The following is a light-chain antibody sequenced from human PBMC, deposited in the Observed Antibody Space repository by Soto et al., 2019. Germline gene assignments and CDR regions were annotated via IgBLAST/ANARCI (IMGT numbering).Light chain of an antibody. V-gene: IGKV3-15*01. CDR2: GAS. J-gene: IGKJ3*01. CDR1: QSLSRN. CDR3: QHYNDRPHAFT. Sequence: EILMTQSPATLSVSPGERATLSCRASQSLSRNLAWYQQKPGQAPRLLIYGASTRASGIPARFSGVGSGTEFTLTNRSLQSEVFALYYCQHYNDRPHAFTFGPGTKVDL.